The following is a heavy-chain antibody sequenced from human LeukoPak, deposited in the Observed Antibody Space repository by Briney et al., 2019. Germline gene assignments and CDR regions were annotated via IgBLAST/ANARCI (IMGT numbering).Heavy chain of an antibody. V-gene: IGHV4-59*08. J-gene: IGHJ5*02. Sequence: SETLSLTCAVYGGSFSGYYWSWIRQPPGKGLEWIGYIYYSGSTNYNPSLKSRVTISVDTSKNQFSLKLSSVTAADTAVYYCASYGSGWFDPWGQGTLVTVSS. CDR1: GGSFSGYY. CDR2: IYYSGST. D-gene: IGHD3-10*01. CDR3: ASYGSGWFDP.